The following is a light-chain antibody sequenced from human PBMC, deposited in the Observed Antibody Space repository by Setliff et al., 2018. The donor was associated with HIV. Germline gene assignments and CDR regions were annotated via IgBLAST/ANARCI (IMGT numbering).Light chain of an antibody. CDR2: EVR. Sequence: ALTQPAPVSGSPGQSITISCTGTSSDVGGYNYVSWYQQHPGKAPKLIIYEVRNRPSGISNRFSGPKSGNTASLTISGLQAEDEGDYYCSSYAITNTLPFGTGTKVTVL. CDR1: SSDVGGYNY. CDR3: SSYAITNTLP. J-gene: IGLJ1*01. V-gene: IGLV2-14*01.